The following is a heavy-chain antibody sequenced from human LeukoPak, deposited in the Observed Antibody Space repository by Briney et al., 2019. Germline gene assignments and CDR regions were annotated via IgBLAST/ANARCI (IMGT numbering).Heavy chain of an antibody. CDR2: IYYSGNT. Sequence: SETLSLTCTVSGGSISSSSYYWGWIRQPPGKGLEWIGSIYYSGNTYYNPSLKSRVTISVDTSKNQFSLKLSSVTAADTAVYYCAGASSFDYWGQGTLVTVSS. V-gene: IGHV4-39*07. CDR1: GGSISSSSYY. J-gene: IGHJ4*02. CDR3: AGASSFDY.